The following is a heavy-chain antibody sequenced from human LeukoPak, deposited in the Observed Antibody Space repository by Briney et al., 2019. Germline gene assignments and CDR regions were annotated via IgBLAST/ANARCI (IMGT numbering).Heavy chain of an antibody. CDR2: IYYSGST. CDR1: GGSISSYY. D-gene: IGHD4-17*01. CDR3: AGSNTNHYGADY. J-gene: IGHJ4*02. Sequence: PSETLSLTCTVSGGSISSYYWSWIRQPPGKGLEWIGYIYYSGSTNYNPSLKSRVTISVDTSKNQFSLKLSSVTAADTAVYYCAGSNTNHYGADYWGQGTLVTVSS. V-gene: IGHV4-59*01.